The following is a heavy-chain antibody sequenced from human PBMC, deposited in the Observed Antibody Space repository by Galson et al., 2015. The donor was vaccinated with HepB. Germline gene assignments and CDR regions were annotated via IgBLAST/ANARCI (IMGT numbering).Heavy chain of an antibody. CDR1: GFTFSSYG. CDR3: AKDLLYYGSGSYPGPFDY. CDR2: ISYDGSNK. D-gene: IGHD3-10*01. J-gene: IGHJ4*02. V-gene: IGHV3-30*18. Sequence: SLRLSCAASGFTFSSYGMHWVRQAPGKGLEWVAVISYDGSNKYYADSVKGRFTISRDNSKNTLYLQMNSLRAEDTAVYYCAKDLLYYGSGSYPGPFDYWGQGTLVTVSS.